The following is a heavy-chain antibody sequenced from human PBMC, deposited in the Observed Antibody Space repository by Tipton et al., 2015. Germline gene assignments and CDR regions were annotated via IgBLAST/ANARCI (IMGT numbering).Heavy chain of an antibody. V-gene: IGHV3-23*01. J-gene: IGHJ3*02. CDR2: ISGSGATT. Sequence: GSLRLSCAASGFRFSSYAMSWVRQPPGKGLEWVSLISGSGATTYYPDSVRGRFTISRDKSKNTLYLQMNSLSAEDTAVYYCAKSVGSFWAFDIWGQGAMVTVSS. D-gene: IGHD3-3*01. CDR3: AKSVGSFWAFDI. CDR1: GFRFSSYA.